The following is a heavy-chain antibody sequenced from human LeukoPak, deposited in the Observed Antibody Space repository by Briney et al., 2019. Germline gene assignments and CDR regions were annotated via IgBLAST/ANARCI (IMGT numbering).Heavy chain of an antibody. D-gene: IGHD3-10*01. CDR3: ARSSGPGSSFDY. Sequence: GESLKISCKGSGYSFSTYWIGWVRQMPGKGLEWVGIIYPGDSGTRYSPSFQGQVTISADKTITTAYLQWSSLKASDTAMYFCARSSGPGSSFDYWGQGTLVTVSS. V-gene: IGHV5-51*01. CDR2: IYPGDSGT. CDR1: GYSFSTYW. J-gene: IGHJ4*02.